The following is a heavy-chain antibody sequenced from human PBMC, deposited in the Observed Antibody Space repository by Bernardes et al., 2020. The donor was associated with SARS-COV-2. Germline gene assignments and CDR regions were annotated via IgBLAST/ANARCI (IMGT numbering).Heavy chain of an antibody. D-gene: IGHD4-17*01. CDR1: GYAFTPYG. J-gene: IGHJ4*02. CDR2: IGLYSGNK. CDR3: ARTGDSFGDYEDFDH. Sequence: ASVKVSCRASGYAFTPYGVSWVRQAPGQGLDWMGSIGLYSGNKDYAQKFQARLTLTADTSTSTAYMELRSLRLDDTATYYCARTGDSFGDYEDFDHWGQGSLVTVSS. V-gene: IGHV1-18*04.